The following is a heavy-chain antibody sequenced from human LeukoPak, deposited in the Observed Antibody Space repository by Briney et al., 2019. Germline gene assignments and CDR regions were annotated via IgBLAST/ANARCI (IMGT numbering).Heavy chain of an antibody. CDR1: GYTFTSYD. CDR3: AREWIVVVPSGRGLDY. D-gene: IGHD2-2*01. J-gene: IGHJ4*02. Sequence: ASVKVSCKASGYTFTSYDINWVRQATGQGLEWMGWMNPNSGNTGYAQKFQGRVTITRNTSISTAYMELSRLRSNDTAVYYCAREWIVVVPSGRGLDYWGQGTLVTVSS. CDR2: MNPNSGNT. V-gene: IGHV1-8*03.